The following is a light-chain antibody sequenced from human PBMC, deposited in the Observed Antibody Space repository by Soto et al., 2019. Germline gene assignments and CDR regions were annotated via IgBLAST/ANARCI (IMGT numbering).Light chain of an antibody. Sequence: EIVLTQSPGTLSLSPGERATLSCRASQSVSSSYLAWYQQKPGQAPRLLIYGASSRATGIPDRFSGSGSGTDFTLTISRLEPEEVAVDYWQQYGSAPPYTFGQGTKLEIK. J-gene: IGKJ2*01. CDR1: QSVSSSY. V-gene: IGKV3-20*01. CDR3: QQYGSAPPYT. CDR2: GAS.